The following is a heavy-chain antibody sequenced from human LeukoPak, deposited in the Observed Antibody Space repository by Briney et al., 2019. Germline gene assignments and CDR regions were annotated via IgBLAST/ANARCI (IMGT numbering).Heavy chain of an antibody. D-gene: IGHD6-13*01. V-gene: IGHV3-48*04. CDR3: ARGHTGYSSSWSFEGKDAFDI. CDR1: GFTFSSYS. Sequence: PGGSLRLSCAASGFTFSSYSMNWVRQAPGKGLEWVSYISSSSSTIYYADSVKGRFTISRDNVKNSLYLQMNSLRAEDTAVYYCARGHTGYSSSWSFEGKDAFDIWGQGTMVTVSS. CDR2: ISSSSSTI. J-gene: IGHJ3*02.